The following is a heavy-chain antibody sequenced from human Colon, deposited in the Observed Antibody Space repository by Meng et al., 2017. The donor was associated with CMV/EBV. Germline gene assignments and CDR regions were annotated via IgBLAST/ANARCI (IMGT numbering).Heavy chain of an antibody. D-gene: IGHD3-3*01. CDR3: ATDPYDLWSGYPTYYFDY. V-gene: IGHV3-74*01. CDR2: INTDGSRT. Sequence: GESLKISCAASGFTFSTYWMHWVRQAPGKGLVWVSRINTDGSRTNYADSVKGRFTSSRDNAKNTLYLQMSSLRAEDTAVYYCATDPYDLWSGYPTYYFDYWGQGTLVTVSS. CDR1: GFTFSTYW. J-gene: IGHJ4*02.